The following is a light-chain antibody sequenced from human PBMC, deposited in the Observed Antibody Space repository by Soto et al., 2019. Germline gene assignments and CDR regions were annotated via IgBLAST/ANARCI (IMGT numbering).Light chain of an antibody. V-gene: IGLV2-8*01. CDR3: SSYAGSNNVV. Sequence: QSVLTQPPSASGSPGQSVTISCTGTSSDVGGYNYVSWYQQHPGKAPKLMIYEVSKRPSGVPDRFSGSKSGNTASLTVSGLHAEDEADYYCSSYAGSNNVVFGGGPKLTVL. J-gene: IGLJ2*01. CDR1: SSDVGGYNY. CDR2: EVS.